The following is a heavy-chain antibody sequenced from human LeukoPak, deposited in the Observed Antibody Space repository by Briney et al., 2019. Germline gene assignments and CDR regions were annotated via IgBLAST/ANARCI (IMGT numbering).Heavy chain of an antibody. CDR2: IGTAGDT. CDR1: GFTFSSYD. CDR3: ARSKDTAMVTGAFDI. V-gene: IGHV3-13*01. D-gene: IGHD5-18*01. J-gene: IGHJ3*02. Sequence: GGSLRLSCAASGFTFSSYDMHWVRQATGKGLEWVSAIGTAGDTYYPGSVKGRFTISRENAKSSLYLQMNSLRAGDTAVYYCARSKDTAMVTGAFDIWGQGTMVTVS.